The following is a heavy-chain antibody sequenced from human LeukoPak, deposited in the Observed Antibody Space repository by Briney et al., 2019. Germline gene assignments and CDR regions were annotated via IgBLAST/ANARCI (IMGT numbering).Heavy chain of an antibody. CDR1: GGSFSGYY. Sequence: SETLSLTCAVYGGSFSGYYWSWIRQPPGKGLEWIGEINHSGSTNYNPSLKSRVTISVDTSKNQFSLKLSSVTAADTAVYYCARGRYGSESYHKARNWFDPWGQGTLVTVSS. J-gene: IGHJ5*02. D-gene: IGHD3-10*01. CDR3: ARGRYGSESYHKARNWFDP. CDR2: INHSGST. V-gene: IGHV4-34*01.